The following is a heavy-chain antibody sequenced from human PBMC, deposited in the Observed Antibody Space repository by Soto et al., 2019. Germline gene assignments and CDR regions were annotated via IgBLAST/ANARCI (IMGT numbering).Heavy chain of an antibody. D-gene: IGHD3-22*01. V-gene: IGHV4-30-4*01. CDR3: ARVAYDSSGYYSHLFDY. CDR1: GGSISSGDYY. CDR2: IYYSGST. Sequence: SETLSLTCTVSGGSISSGDYYWSWIRQPPGKGLEWIGYIYYSGSTYYNPSLKSRVTISVDTSKNQFSLKLSSVTAADTAVYYCARVAYDSSGYYSHLFDYWGQGTLVTVSS. J-gene: IGHJ4*02.